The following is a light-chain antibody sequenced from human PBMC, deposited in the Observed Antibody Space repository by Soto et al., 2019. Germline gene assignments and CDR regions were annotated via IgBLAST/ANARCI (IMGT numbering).Light chain of an antibody. CDR2: PEGSGSY. J-gene: IGLJ1*01. Sequence: QAVVTQSSSASASLGSSVSLTCTLSSGHSSYIIAWHQQQPGKAPRYLMKPEGSGSYNKGSGVPDRFSGSSSGADRYLTISNLQFEDEADYYCETWDSNTYVFGTGTKLTVL. CDR3: ETWDSNTYV. V-gene: IGLV4-60*02. CDR1: SGHSSYI.